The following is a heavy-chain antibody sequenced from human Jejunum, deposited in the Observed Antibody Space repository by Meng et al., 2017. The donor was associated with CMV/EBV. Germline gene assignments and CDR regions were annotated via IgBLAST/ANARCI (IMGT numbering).Heavy chain of an antibody. Sequence: TFSTYEMNWVRQAPGKGLEWVSYISSSGTPVYYADSVKGRFTISRDNAKNSLYLQMDSLRAEDTAVYYCAREGTQLWPPNWFFDLWGRGTLVTVSS. CDR1: TFSTYE. CDR2: ISSSGTPV. J-gene: IGHJ2*01. V-gene: IGHV3-48*03. CDR3: AREGTQLWPPNWFFDL. D-gene: IGHD5-18*01.